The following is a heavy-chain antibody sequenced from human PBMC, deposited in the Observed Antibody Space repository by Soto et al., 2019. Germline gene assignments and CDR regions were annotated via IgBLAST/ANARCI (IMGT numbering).Heavy chain of an antibody. CDR3: ARQSSSSSALNFDY. V-gene: IGHV4-39*01. J-gene: IGHJ4*02. Sequence: SETLSLTCTVSGGSISSNSYYWAWIRQPPGRGLEWIGTIYYSGTTYYNPSLKSRVTISVDTPKNQFSLKLSSVTAADTAVYYCARQSSSSSALNFDYWGQGTLVTVSS. CDR2: IYYSGTT. CDR1: GGSISSNSYY. D-gene: IGHD6-6*01.